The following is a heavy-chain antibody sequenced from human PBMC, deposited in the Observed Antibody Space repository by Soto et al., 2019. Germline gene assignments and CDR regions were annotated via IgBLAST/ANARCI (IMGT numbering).Heavy chain of an antibody. J-gene: IGHJ3*02. D-gene: IGHD3-3*01. Sequence: PSETLSLTCTVSGGSISDSSYFWDWIRQPPGKGLEWIGNIYHSGSTYYNSSLKSRVTISVDTSKNQFSLKLSSVTAADTAVYYCASITYYDFWSGYNHLLMGSHDAFDIWGQGTMVTVSS. CDR1: GGSISDSSYF. CDR3: ASITYYDFWSGYNHLLMGSHDAFDI. CDR2: IYHSGST. V-gene: IGHV4-39*07.